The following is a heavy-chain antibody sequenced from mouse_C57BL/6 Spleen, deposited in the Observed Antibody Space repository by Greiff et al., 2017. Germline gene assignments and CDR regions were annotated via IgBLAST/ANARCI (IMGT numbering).Heavy chain of an antibody. CDR1: GYTFTSYW. CDR3: ASPIYYGNYYAMDY. V-gene: IGHV1-53*01. Sequence: VQLQQPGTVLVKPGASVKLSCKASGYTFTSYWLHWVKQRPGQGLEWIGNINPSNGGTNYNEKFKSKATLTVDKSSSTAYMQLSSLTSEDSAVDYCASPIYYGNYYAMDYWGQGTSVTVSS. J-gene: IGHJ4*01. D-gene: IGHD2-1*01. CDR2: INPSNGGT.